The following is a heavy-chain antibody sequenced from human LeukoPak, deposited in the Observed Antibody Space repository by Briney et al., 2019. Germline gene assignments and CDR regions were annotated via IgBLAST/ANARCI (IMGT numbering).Heavy chain of an antibody. J-gene: IGHJ4*02. CDR3: AKAHLPFHRYDSSGSCFDY. V-gene: IGHV3-30*18. CDR1: GFTFSSYG. D-gene: IGHD3-22*01. CDR2: ISYDGSNK. Sequence: GGSLRLSCAASGFTFSSYGMHWVRQAPGKGLEWVAVISYDGSNKYYADSVKGRFTISRDNSKNTLYLQMNSLRAEDTAVYYCAKAHLPFHRYDSSGSCFDYWGQGTLVTVSS.